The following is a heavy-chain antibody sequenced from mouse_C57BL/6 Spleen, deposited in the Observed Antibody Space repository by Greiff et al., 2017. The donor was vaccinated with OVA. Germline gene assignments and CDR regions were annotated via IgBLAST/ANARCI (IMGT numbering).Heavy chain of an antibody. J-gene: IGHJ2*01. CDR1: GYTFTSYT. D-gene: IGHD2-4*01. CDR2: INPSSGYT. V-gene: IGHV1-4*01. CDR3: ARSDYDDGSGDY. Sequence: QVQLQQSGAELARPGASVKMSCKASGYTFTSYTMHWVKQRPGQGLEWIGYINPSSGYTKYNQKFKDKATLTADKSSSTAYMQLSSLTSEDSAVYYCARSDYDDGSGDYWGQGTTLTVSS.